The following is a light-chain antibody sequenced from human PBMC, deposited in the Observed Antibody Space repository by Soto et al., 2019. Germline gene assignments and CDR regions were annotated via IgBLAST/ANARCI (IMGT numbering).Light chain of an antibody. J-gene: IGKJ2*01. CDR3: QQYDNLLMYT. CDR2: DAF. Sequence: DIQMTQSPSSLSASVGDRVTITCQASQDISNYLNWYQQKPGKAPKLLIDDAFNLETGVPSRFSGSGSGTDFTCTISSLQPEDIATYYCQQYDNLLMYTFGQGTKVDIK. CDR1: QDISNY. V-gene: IGKV1-33*01.